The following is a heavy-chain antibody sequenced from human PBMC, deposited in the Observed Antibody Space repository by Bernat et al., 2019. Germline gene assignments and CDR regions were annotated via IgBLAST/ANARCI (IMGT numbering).Heavy chain of an antibody. Sequence: EVQLVESGGGLVQPGGSLRLSCAASGFTFSSVWMSWVRQVPGKGLEWVANIKQDGREKFYGDSVKGRFTISRDNAKNSLYLQMNSLGAEDTAVYYCARVPGVERYFDYWGQGTLVTVSS. V-gene: IGHV3-7*01. J-gene: IGHJ4*02. CDR1: GFTFSSVW. D-gene: IGHD1-1*01. CDR2: IKQDGREK. CDR3: ARVPGVERYFDY.